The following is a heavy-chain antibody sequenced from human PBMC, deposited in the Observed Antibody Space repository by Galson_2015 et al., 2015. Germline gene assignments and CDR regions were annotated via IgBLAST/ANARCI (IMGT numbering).Heavy chain of an antibody. J-gene: IGHJ4*02. CDR1: GFNFSDYY. Sequence: SLRLSCAASGFNFSDYYMSWIRQAPGKGLEWVSYISSSGSTIYYADSVRGRFTISRDNAKNSLYLQMNSLRAEDTAVYYCARANRYYGDHGLDYWGQGTLVTVSS. CDR3: ARANRYYGDHGLDY. D-gene: IGHD4-17*01. V-gene: IGHV3-11*01. CDR2: ISSSGSTI.